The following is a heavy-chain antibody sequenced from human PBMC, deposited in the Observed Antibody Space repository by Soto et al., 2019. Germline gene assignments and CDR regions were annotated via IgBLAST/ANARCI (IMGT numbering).Heavy chain of an antibody. CDR1: GFTFSDYY. V-gene: IGHV3-11*01. Sequence: GGSLRLSCAASGFTFSDYYMSWIRQAPGKGLEWVSYISSSGSTIYYADSVKGRFTISRDNAKNSLYLQMNSLRAEDTAVYYCARSPPRVWLLRYYYYYMDVWGKGTTVTVSS. D-gene: IGHD3-22*01. J-gene: IGHJ6*03. CDR2: ISSSGSTI. CDR3: ARSPPRVWLLRYYYYYMDV.